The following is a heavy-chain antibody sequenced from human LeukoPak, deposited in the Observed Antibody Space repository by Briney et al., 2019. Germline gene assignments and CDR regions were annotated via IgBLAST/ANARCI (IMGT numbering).Heavy chain of an antibody. J-gene: IGHJ5*02. CDR2: IYYGGST. Sequence: SETLSLTCSVSGGSISSSNYYWGWIRQPPGKGLEWIGTIYYGGSTYYNPSLKSPVTISVDTSKNQFSLKLSSVTAADTAVYFCAGVRGIISRNWFDPWGHGTLVTVSS. D-gene: IGHD3-10*01. CDR1: GGSISSSNYY. CDR3: AGVRGIISRNWFDP. V-gene: IGHV4-39*01.